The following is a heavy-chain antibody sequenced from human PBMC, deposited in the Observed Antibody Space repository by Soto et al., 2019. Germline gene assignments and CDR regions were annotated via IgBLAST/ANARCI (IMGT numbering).Heavy chain of an antibody. CDR1: GYTFTSYY. V-gene: IGHV1-46*01. CDR2: INPSGGST. Sequence: ASVKVSCKASGYTFTSYYMHWVRQAPGQGLEWMGIINPSGGSTSYAQKFQGRVTMTRDTSTSTVYMELSSLRSEDTAVYYCARGSSGRKTPYYYGMDVWGQGTTVTVSS. CDR3: ARGSSGRKTPYYYGMDV. J-gene: IGHJ6*02. D-gene: IGHD1-26*01.